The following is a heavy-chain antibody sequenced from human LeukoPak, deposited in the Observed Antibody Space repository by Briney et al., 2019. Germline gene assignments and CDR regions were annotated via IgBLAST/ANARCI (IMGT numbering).Heavy chain of an antibody. CDR1: GYTFTSYA. Sequence: ASVKVSCKASGYTFTSYAITWVRQAPRQGLEWMGWINIYNGNTNYAQKFRDRVTMTTDTSTSTAYMELRSLRSDDTAVYYCAREVSGTYYPAGVGWLDPWGQGTRVTVSS. V-gene: IGHV1-18*01. D-gene: IGHD3-10*01. CDR2: INIYNGNT. J-gene: IGHJ5*02. CDR3: AREVSGTYYPAGVGWLDP.